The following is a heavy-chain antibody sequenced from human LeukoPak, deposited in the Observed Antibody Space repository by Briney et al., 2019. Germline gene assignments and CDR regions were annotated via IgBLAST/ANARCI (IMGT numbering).Heavy chain of an antibody. V-gene: IGHV3-21*01. CDR1: GFTFSSYS. J-gene: IGHJ4*02. CDR2: ISSSSSYI. Sequence: GGALRLSCAASGFTFSSYSIIWVRHAPGKGREWVSSISSSSSYIYYADSVKGRFTISRDNAKNSLYLQMNSLRAEDTAVYYCARNTGIDYWGQGTLVTVSS. D-gene: IGHD4-17*01. CDR3: ARNTGIDY.